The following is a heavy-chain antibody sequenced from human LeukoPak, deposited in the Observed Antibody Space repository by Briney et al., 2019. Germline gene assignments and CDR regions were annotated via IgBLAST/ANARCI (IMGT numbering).Heavy chain of an antibody. D-gene: IGHD3-10*01. Sequence: ASVKVSCKASGYTFTGYYMHWVRQAPGQGLEWMGWINPNSGGTNYAQKFQGRVTMTRDTSISTAYMELSRLRSDDTAVYYCARGVRYGSGTMPYYYYYMDVWGKGTTVTISS. CDR3: ARGVRYGSGTMPYYYYYMDV. J-gene: IGHJ6*03. V-gene: IGHV1-2*02. CDR2: INPNSGGT. CDR1: GYTFTGYY.